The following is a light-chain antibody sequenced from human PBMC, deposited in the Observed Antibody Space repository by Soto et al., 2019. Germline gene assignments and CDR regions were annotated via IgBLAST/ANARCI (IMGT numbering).Light chain of an antibody. V-gene: IGKV3-20*01. CDR1: QSLSSNY. CDR2: GAS. Sequence: EIVLTQSPGTLSLSPGERATLSCRASQSLSSNYLAWYQQKPGQAPRLLIYGASSRATGIPDRFSGSGSGTDFTLTIRRLEPEDFAVFYCHQCDSSPWTFGQGTKVEIK. CDR3: HQCDSSPWT. J-gene: IGKJ1*01.